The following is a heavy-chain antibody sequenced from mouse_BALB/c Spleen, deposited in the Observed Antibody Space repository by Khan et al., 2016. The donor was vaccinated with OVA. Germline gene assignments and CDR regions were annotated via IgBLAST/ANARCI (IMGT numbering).Heavy chain of an antibody. CDR3: ARIHA. Sequence: VQLKESGAELVKPGASVKLSCTASGFNIKDTYMHWVKQRPEQGLEWIGRIDPANGKTKYDPKFQGKATITADTSSNTVYLQISSLTSEATAVFCCARIHAGGKGTTHRFSS. J-gene: IGHJ2*01. CDR2: IDPANGKT. V-gene: IGHV14-3*02. CDR1: GFNIKDTY.